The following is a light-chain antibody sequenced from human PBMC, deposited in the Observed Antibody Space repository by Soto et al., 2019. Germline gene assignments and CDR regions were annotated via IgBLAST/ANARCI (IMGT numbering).Light chain of an antibody. Sequence: DIQMTQSPSALSASVGDRVTITCRASQSINTYLAWYHQAPGKAPKLLIYEASSLESGVPSRFSGSGSGTVFSLTISSLQPADFATYYCQQYFSYPWTFGQGTKVDIK. CDR2: EAS. V-gene: IGKV1-5*03. CDR3: QQYFSYPWT. J-gene: IGKJ1*01. CDR1: QSINTY.